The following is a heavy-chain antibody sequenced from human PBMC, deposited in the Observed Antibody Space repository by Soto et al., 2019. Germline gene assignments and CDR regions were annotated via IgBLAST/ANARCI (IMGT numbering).Heavy chain of an antibody. Sequence: EVQLVESGGGLVQPGGSLRLSCAASGFTFSSYRMNWVRQAPGKGLEWVSYISSSTSTIYYADAVKGRFTISRDNAKNSLYLQMNSLRAEDTAMYYCARDGERGIVVLVAATRGGNYMDVWGKGTTVTVSS. CDR1: GFTFSSYR. CDR2: ISSSTSTI. J-gene: IGHJ6*03. CDR3: ARDGERGIVVLVAATRGGNYMDV. D-gene: IGHD2-15*01. V-gene: IGHV3-48*01.